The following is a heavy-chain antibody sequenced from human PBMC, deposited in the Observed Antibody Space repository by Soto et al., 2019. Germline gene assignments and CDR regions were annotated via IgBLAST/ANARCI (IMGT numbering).Heavy chain of an antibody. Sequence: SDTLYLTCTVPGCSISSSSYYWGWIRDPPGKGLEWIGSIYYSGSTYYNPSLKSRVTISVDTSKNQFSLKLSSVTAADTAVYYCASWEGGSGLYYYYGMDVWGQGTTVT. V-gene: IGHV4-39*01. J-gene: IGHJ6*02. CDR1: GCSISSSSYY. D-gene: IGHD2-15*01. CDR2: IYYSGST. CDR3: ASWEGGSGLYYYYGMDV.